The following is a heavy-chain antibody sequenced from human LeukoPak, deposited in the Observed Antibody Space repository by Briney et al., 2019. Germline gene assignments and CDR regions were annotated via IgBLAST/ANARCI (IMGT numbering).Heavy chain of an antibody. J-gene: IGHJ1*01. CDR2: IYSTSTHI. D-gene: IGHD3-22*01. CDR3: AKDGSVVVITTFQH. V-gene: IGHV3-21*01. Sequence: GGSLRLSCVASGFTFDIYSMNWVRQAPGKGLEWVSSIYSTSTHIYYADSVKGRFTISRDNAKNSLYLQMNSLRVEDTAVYYCAKDGSVVVITTFQHWGQGTLVTVSS. CDR1: GFTFDIYS.